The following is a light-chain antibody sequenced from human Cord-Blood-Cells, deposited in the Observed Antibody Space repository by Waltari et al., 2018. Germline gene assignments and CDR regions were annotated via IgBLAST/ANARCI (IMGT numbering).Light chain of an antibody. Sequence: EIVLTQSPATLSLSPGERATLSCRASQSVSSYLAWYQQKPGQAPRLLIYDASNRATGIPARFSGSSSGTDFTLTISSLEPEDFAFYYCQQRSNWPLTFGGGTNVEIK. V-gene: IGKV3-11*01. CDR2: DAS. J-gene: IGKJ4*01. CDR1: QSVSSY. CDR3: QQRSNWPLT.